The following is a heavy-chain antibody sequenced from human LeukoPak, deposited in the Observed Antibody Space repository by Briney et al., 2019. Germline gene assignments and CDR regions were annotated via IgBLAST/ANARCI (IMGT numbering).Heavy chain of an antibody. CDR1: GYTFTIYY. Sequence: ASVKVSSMASGYTFTIYYMHWVRQAPGQGLEWMGLINPSGGSTSYTQKFQSRGTMARDTSTSTVYMELSSLRSEDTAVYYCARDQDGYSGYDSALFGYWGQGTLVTVSS. V-gene: IGHV1-46*01. D-gene: IGHD5-12*01. CDR3: ARDQDGYSGYDSALFGY. J-gene: IGHJ4*02. CDR2: INPSGGST.